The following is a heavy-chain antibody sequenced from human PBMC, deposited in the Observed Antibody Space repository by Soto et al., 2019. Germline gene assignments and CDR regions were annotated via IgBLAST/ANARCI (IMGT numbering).Heavy chain of an antibody. D-gene: IGHD3-10*01. CDR3: ARDLSDGSGRAPYGMDV. CDR2: IWYDGSNK. Sequence: QVQLVESGGGVVQPGRSLRLSCAASGFTFSSYGMHWVRQAPGKGLEWVAVIWYDGSNKYYADSVKGRLTISRANSKNSLYLQMNSVRAEDTAVYYCARDLSDGSGRAPYGMDVWGQGTTVTVSS. V-gene: IGHV3-33*01. CDR1: GFTFSSYG. J-gene: IGHJ6*02.